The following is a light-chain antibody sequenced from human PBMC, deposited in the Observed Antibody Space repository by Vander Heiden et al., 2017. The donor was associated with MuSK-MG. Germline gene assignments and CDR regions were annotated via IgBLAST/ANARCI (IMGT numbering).Light chain of an antibody. J-gene: IGKJ1*01. V-gene: IGKV4-1*01. Sequence: DIVMTQSPDSLAVSLGERATINCKSNQSVLYSSNNKNYLAWYQQKPGQPPKLLIYWASTRESGVPDRFSGSGSGTDFTLTISSLQAEDVAVYYCQQYTHSSKTFGQGTKVEIK. CDR1: QSVLYSSNNKNY. CDR2: WAS. CDR3: QQYTHSSKT.